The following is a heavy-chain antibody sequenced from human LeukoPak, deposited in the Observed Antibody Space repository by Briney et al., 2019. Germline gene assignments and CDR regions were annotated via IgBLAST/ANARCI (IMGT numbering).Heavy chain of an antibody. CDR1: GGSFSNYY. CDR3: AREGRDFWSGSRGWFDP. D-gene: IGHD3-3*01. J-gene: IGHJ5*02. V-gene: IGHV4-34*01. Sequence: PSETLSLTCAVYGGSFSNYYWSWIRQPPGKGLEWIGEINHSGSTNYNPSLKSRITISVDTSKNQFSLRLSSVTAADTAVYYCAREGRDFWSGSRGWFDPWGQGTLVTVSS. CDR2: INHSGST.